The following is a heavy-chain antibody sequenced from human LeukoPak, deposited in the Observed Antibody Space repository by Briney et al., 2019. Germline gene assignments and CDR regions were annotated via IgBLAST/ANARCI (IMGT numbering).Heavy chain of an antibody. J-gene: IGHJ4*02. D-gene: IGHD6-13*01. V-gene: IGHV1-69*13. Sequence: SVKVSRKASVGTFSSYAISCVRQAPGQGLEWMGGIIPIFGTANYAQKFQGRVTITADESTSTAYMELSSLRSEDTAVYYCARVPSSWYELGDDYWGQGTLVTVSS. CDR1: VGTFSSYA. CDR2: IIPIFGTA. CDR3: ARVPSSWYELGDDY.